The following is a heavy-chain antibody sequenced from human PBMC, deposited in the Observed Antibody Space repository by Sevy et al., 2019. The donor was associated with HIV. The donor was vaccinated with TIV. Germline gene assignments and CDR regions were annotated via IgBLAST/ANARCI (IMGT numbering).Heavy chain of an antibody. CDR3: ASRPPGPPAYNYYYLMDV. CDR2: ISGSGGST. V-gene: IGHV3-23*01. J-gene: IGHJ6*03. Sequence: GGSLRLSCAASGFTFSSYAMSWVRQAPGKGLEWVSAISGSGGSTYYADSVKGRFTISRDNSKNTLYLQMNSLRAEDAAVYCNASRPPGPPAYNYYYLMDVWGKWTTVTVSS. CDR1: GFTFSSYA.